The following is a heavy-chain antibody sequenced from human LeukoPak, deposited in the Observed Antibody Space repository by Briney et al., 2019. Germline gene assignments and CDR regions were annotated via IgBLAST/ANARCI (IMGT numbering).Heavy chain of an antibody. D-gene: IGHD6-6*01. J-gene: IGHJ5*02. Sequence: SETLSLTCTVSGGSTSSYYWSWIRQPPGKGLEWIGYIYYSGSTNYNPSLKSRVTISVDTSKNQFSLKLSSATAADTAVYYCAREYSSSYGWFDPWGQGTLVTVSS. CDR2: IYYSGST. CDR1: GGSTSSYY. CDR3: AREYSSSYGWFDP. V-gene: IGHV4-59*01.